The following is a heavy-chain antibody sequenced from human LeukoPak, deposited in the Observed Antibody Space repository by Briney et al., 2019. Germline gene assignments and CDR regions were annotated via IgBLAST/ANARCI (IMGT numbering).Heavy chain of an antibody. CDR2: IKSKTDGGTT. J-gene: IGHJ4*02. CDR3: TTRGYSSGWPWGYYFDY. D-gene: IGHD6-19*01. V-gene: IGHV3-15*01. Sequence: GGSLRLSCAASGFTFSNAWMSWVRQAPGKGLEWVGRIKSKTDGGTTDYAAPVKGRFTISRDDSKNTLYLQMNSLKTEDTAVYYCTTRGYSSGWPWGYYFDYWGQGTLVTVSS. CDR1: GFTFSNAW.